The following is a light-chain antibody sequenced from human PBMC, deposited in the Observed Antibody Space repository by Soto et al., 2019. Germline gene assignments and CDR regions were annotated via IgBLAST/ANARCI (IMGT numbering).Light chain of an antibody. CDR2: VAS. CDR3: QKYNSAPWT. CDR1: QGISNY. V-gene: IGKV1-27*01. Sequence: DIQMTQSPSSLSASVGDRVTITCRASQGISNYLAWYQQQPGKVPKLLIYVASTLQSGVPSRFSGSGSGTDFTLTISRLQPEYVATYYCQKYNSAPWTFGQGTKVEIK. J-gene: IGKJ1*01.